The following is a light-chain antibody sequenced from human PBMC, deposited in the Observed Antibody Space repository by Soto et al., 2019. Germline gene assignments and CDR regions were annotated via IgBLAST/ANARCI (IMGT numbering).Light chain of an antibody. CDR3: QQYGSSWT. CDR1: QSVSSSN. V-gene: IGKV3-20*01. J-gene: IGKJ1*01. CDR2: GAS. Sequence: EILVTQSPGTLSLSPGERATLSCRASQSVSSSNLAWYQQKPGQAPRLLIYGASSRATGIPDRFSGSGSGTDFTLTISRLEPEDFAVYYCQQYGSSWTFGQGT.